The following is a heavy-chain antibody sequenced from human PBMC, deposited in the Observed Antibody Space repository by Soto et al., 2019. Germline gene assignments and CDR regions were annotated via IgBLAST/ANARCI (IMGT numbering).Heavy chain of an antibody. CDR1: GFTFSSYT. Sequence: GGSLRLSCAASGFTFSSYTMNWVRQAPGKGLEWVSSISGSGSGIYYADSVKGRFTISRDNAKNSLFLQLNSLRAEDAAVYYCARLATADYWGQGTLVTVSS. J-gene: IGHJ4*02. D-gene: IGHD1-1*01. V-gene: IGHV3-21*01. CDR3: ARLATADY. CDR2: ISGSGSGI.